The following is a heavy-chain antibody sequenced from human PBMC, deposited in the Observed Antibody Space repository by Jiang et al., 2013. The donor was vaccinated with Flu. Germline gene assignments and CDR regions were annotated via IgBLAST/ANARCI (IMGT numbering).Heavy chain of an antibody. CDR2: ISYDGSNK. D-gene: IGHD2-21*02. CDR1: GFTFSSYA. V-gene: IGHV3-30*01. CDR3: ARDMRGHIVVVTAMTNYFDY. J-gene: IGHJ4*02. Sequence: SGGGVVQPGRSLRLSCAASGFTFSSYAMHWVRQAPGKGLEWVAVISYDGSNKYYADSVKGRFTISRDNSKNTLYLQMNSLRAEDTAVYYCARDMRGHIVVVTAMTNYFDYWGQGTLVTVSS.